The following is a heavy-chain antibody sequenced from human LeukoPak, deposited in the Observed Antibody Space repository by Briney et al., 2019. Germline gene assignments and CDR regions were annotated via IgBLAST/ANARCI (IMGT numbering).Heavy chain of an antibody. CDR2: FSDTGSS. J-gene: IGHJ5*02. CDR1: RSSIDTYY. CDR3: ARHSRRLGAAGTLDP. V-gene: IGHV4-59*01. Sequence: SETLSLTCRVSRSSIDTYYWSWIRQPPGRGLEWIGTFSDTGSSTYNPSLKSRVSFSEDSSKNHLSLNMTSVTAADTAVYYCARHSRRLGAAGTLDPWGQGTLVIVSS. D-gene: IGHD6-13*01.